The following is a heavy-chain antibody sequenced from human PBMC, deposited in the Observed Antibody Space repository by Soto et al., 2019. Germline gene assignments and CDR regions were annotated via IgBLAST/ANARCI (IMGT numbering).Heavy chain of an antibody. CDR3: AKLKGMGALFDY. D-gene: IGHD1-26*01. J-gene: IGHJ4*02. CDR1: GFTFSSYG. Sequence: QVQLVESGGGVVQPGRSLRLSCAASGFTFSSYGMHWVRQAPGKGLEWVAVISYDGSNKYYADSVKGRFTISRDNSKNTLYMQMNSLRAEDTAVYYCAKLKGMGALFDYWGQGTLVTVSS. CDR2: ISYDGSNK. V-gene: IGHV3-30*18.